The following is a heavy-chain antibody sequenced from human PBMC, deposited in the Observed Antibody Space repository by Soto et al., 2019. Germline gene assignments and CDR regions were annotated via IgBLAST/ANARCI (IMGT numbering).Heavy chain of an antibody. D-gene: IGHD2-21*01. CDR2: IIPILGIA. CDR3: ASWCGGDCYSRDNFDY. CDR1: GGTFSSYT. J-gene: IGHJ4*02. V-gene: IGHV1-69*02. Sequence: QVQLVQSGAEVKKPGSSVKVSCKASGGTFSSYTISWVRQAPGQGLEWMGRIIPILGIANYAQKFQGRVTITADKSTSTAYMELSSLRSEDTAVYYCASWCGGDCYSRDNFDYWGQGTLVTVSS.